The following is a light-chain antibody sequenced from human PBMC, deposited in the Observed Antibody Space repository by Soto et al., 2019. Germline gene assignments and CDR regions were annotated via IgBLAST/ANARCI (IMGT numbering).Light chain of an antibody. CDR1: SSNIGAGYD. Sequence: ALAQPPSVSGAPGQKVTISCTGSSSNIGAGYDLHWYQQLPGTAPRLLLYGNSNRPSGVPDRFSGSKSGTSASLAITGLQAEDGADYYCQSYDSSLSADVFGTGTKVTVL. V-gene: IGLV1-40*01. CDR3: QSYDSSLSADV. J-gene: IGLJ1*01. CDR2: GNS.